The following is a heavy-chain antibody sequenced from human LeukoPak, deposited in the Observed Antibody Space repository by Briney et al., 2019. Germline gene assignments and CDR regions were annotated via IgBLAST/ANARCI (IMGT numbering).Heavy chain of an antibody. V-gene: IGHV4-59*01. Sequence: SETLSLTCAVYGGSFSGYYWSWIRQPPGKGLEWIGYIYYSGSTNYNPSLKSRVTISADTSKNQFSLKLSSVTATDTAVYYCARGWHCSGGSCYSIDYWGQGTLVTVSS. CDR1: GGSFSGYY. CDR2: IYYSGST. D-gene: IGHD2-15*01. J-gene: IGHJ4*02. CDR3: ARGWHCSGGSCYSIDY.